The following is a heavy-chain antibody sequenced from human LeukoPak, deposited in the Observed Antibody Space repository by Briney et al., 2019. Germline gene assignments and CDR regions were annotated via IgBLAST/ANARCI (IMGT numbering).Heavy chain of an antibody. V-gene: IGHV4-39*07. D-gene: IGHD6-19*01. CDR2: IYYSGST. J-gene: IGHJ4*02. CDR1: GGSISSDDFR. Sequence: ASQTLSLTCTVSGGSISSDDFRWSWVRQHPGKGLEWIGSIYYSGSTYYNPSLKSRVTISVDTSKNQFSLKLSSVTAADTAVYYCARVLIATPYSSGWYLDYWGQGTLVTVSS. CDR3: ARVLIATPYSSGWYLDY.